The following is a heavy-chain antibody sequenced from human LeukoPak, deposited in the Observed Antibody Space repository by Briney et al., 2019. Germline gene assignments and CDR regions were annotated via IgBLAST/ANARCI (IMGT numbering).Heavy chain of an antibody. Sequence: ASVKVSCKASGYTFTGYYMHWVRQARGQGPEWMGWINPNSGGTNYAQKFQGRVTMTRDTSITTAYMELSSLKSDDTAVYYCAVGATIHQCFDYWGQGTLVTVSS. CDR1: GYTFTGYY. J-gene: IGHJ4*02. D-gene: IGHD1-26*01. CDR2: INPNSGGT. V-gene: IGHV1-2*02. CDR3: AVGATIHQCFDY.